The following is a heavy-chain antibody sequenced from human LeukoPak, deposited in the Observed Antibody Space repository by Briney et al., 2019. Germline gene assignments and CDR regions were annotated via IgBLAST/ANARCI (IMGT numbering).Heavy chain of an antibody. CDR2: INPSGGST. J-gene: IGHJ4*02. CDR3: ARSHSSSCYDY. D-gene: IGHD6-13*01. V-gene: IGHV1-46*01. Sequence: ASVKVSCKASGYTFTDYYMHWVRQAPGQGLERMGIINPSGGSTSYAQKFQGRVTMTRDMSTSTVYMELSSLRSEDTAVYYCARSHSSSCYDYWGQGTLVTVSS. CDR1: GYTFTDYY.